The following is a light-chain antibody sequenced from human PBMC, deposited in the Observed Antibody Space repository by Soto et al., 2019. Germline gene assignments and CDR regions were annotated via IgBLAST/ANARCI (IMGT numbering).Light chain of an antibody. J-gene: IGKJ4*01. Sequence: EIVLTQSPATLSLSPGERATLSCRASQSVSSYLAWYQQKPGQAPRLLIYDASNRATGIPARFSGSGSEKEFTLTISSLEPEDFAVYYCQQRSNWPPLTFGGGTKVEIK. CDR2: DAS. CDR1: QSVSSY. CDR3: QQRSNWPPLT. V-gene: IGKV3-11*01.